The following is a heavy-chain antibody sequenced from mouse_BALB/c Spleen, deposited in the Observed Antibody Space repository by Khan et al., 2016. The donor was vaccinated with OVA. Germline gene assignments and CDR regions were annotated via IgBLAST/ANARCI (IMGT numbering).Heavy chain of an antibody. CDR2: ISSGSSTI. CDR1: GFTFSSFG. V-gene: IGHV5-17*02. CDR3: ARDSNFDY. J-gene: IGHJ2*01. Sequence: EVQRVESGGGLVQPGGSRKLSCAASGFTFSSFGMHWVRQAPEKGLEWVAYISSGSSTIYYADTVKGRFTISRDNPKNTLFLQMTSLRSEDTAMYYCARDSNFDYWGQGTTLTVSS.